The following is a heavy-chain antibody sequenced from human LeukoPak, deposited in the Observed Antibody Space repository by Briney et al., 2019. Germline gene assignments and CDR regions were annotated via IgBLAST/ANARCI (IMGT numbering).Heavy chain of an antibody. CDR2: VNHSGST. Sequence: TSSETLSLTCAVYGGSFSGYYWSWIRQPPGKGLEWIGEVNHSGSTNYNPSLKSRVTISVDTSKNQFSLKLSSVTAADTAVYYCARGRTPYGVGYWGQGTLVTVSS. V-gene: IGHV4-34*01. CDR1: GGSFSGYY. D-gene: IGHD2-8*01. CDR3: ARGRTPYGVGY. J-gene: IGHJ4*02.